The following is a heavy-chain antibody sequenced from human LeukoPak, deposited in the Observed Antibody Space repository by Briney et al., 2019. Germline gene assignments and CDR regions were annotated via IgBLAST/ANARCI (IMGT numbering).Heavy chain of an antibody. Sequence: SVKVSCKASGGTFSSYAISWVRQAPGQGLEWMGGIIPIFGTANYAQKFQGRVTITADESTSTAYMELSSLRSEDTAVYYCARDLGDFWSGYPYYFDYWGQGTLVTVSS. D-gene: IGHD3-3*01. CDR2: IIPIFGTA. CDR3: ARDLGDFWSGYPYYFDY. V-gene: IGHV1-69*13. CDR1: GGTFSSYA. J-gene: IGHJ4*02.